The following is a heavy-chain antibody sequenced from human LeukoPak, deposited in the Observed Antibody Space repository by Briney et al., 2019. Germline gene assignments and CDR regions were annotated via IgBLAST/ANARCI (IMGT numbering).Heavy chain of an antibody. D-gene: IGHD2/OR15-2a*01. V-gene: IGHV4-59*02. CDR1: GASVSSSH. CDR3: SEAYFGPFDH. CDR2: LSYTGKT. Sequence: SETLSLTCVVSGASVSSSHWNWIRQLPGKGLEWIGCLSYTGKTDYNPSLTSRVTISLDSSKNQVSLKLRSVTAADTAVYYCSEAYFGPFDHWGKGTLFTSPQ. J-gene: IGHJ4*02.